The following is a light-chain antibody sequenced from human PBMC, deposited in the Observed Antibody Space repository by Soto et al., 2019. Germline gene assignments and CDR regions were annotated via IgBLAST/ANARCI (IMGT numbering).Light chain of an antibody. V-gene: IGLV2-14*03. CDR1: SSDVGGYNF. CDR2: EVS. Sequence: QSVLTQPASVFGSPGQSITFSCTGTSSDVGGYNFVSWYQQHPGKAPKLMIYEVSSRPSGVSNRFSGSKSANTASLPFSGLQPEDEADYYCSSFTSSSTPMVCGTGTKGTLL. J-gene: IGLJ1*01. CDR3: SSFTSSSTPMV.